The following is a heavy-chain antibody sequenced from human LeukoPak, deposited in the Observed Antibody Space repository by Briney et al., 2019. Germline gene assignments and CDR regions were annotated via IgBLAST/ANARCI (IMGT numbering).Heavy chain of an antibody. CDR1: GGSFSGYY. CDR3: ARGLNTDYFDY. V-gene: IGHV4-31*11. J-gene: IGHJ4*02. CDR2: IYYSGST. Sequence: PSETLSLTCAVYGGSFSGYYWSWIRQHPGKGLEWIGYIYYSGSTYYNPSLKSRVTISVDTSKNQFSLKLSSVTAADTAVYYCARGLNTDYFDYWGQGTLVTVSS.